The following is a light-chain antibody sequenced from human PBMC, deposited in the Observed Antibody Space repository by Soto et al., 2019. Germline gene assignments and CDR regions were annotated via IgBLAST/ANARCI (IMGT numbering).Light chain of an antibody. V-gene: IGKV3D-15*01. CDR1: QSVSSD. J-gene: IGKJ1*01. Sequence: IVLTQSPATLSVSPGERATLSCRASQSVSSDLAWYQHKPGQAPRLLIYGASTRATGIPARFSGRGSGTEFTLTISSLQSVDFAVYYCQQYDNSAQTFGQGTKVDI. CDR2: GAS. CDR3: QQYDNSAQT.